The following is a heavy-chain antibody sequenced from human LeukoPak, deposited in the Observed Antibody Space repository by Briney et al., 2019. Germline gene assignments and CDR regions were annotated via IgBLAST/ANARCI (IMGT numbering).Heavy chain of an antibody. CDR3: ARDPGYCSGGSCQYYYYYYMGV. J-gene: IGHJ6*03. CDR1: GFTFSSYS. D-gene: IGHD2-15*01. V-gene: IGHV3-21*01. Sequence: PGGSLRLSCAASGFTFSSYSMNWVRQAPGKGLEWVSSISSSSSYIYYADSVKGRFSISRDNAKNSLYLQMNSLRAEDTAVYYCARDPGYCSGGSCQYYYYYYMGVWGKGTTVTVSS. CDR2: ISSSSSYI.